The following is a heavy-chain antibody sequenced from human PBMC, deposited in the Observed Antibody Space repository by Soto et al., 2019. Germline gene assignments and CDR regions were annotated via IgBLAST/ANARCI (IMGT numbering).Heavy chain of an antibody. CDR2: IYYSGST. D-gene: IGHD3-22*01. J-gene: IGHJ4*02. Sequence: KASETLSLTCTVSGGSISSGDYYWSWIRQPPGKGLEWIGYIYYSGSTYYNPSLKSRVTISVDTSKNQFSLKLSSVTAADTAVYYCARVEVYDSHPFDYWGQGTLVTVSS. V-gene: IGHV4-30-4*01. CDR1: GGSISSGDYY. CDR3: ARVEVYDSHPFDY.